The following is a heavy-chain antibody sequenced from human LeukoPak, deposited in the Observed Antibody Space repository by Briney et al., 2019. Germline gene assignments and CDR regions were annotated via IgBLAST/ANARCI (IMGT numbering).Heavy chain of an antibody. CDR1: GGSISSSSYY. CDR3: ARSRRYYGPGFDY. J-gene: IGHJ4*02. D-gene: IGHD1-26*01. Sequence: SETLSLTCTVSGGSISSSSYYWGWIRQPPGKGLEWIGSIYYSGSTYYNPSLKSRVTISVDTSKNQFSLKLSSVTAADTAVYYCARSRRYYGPGFDYWGQGTLVTVSS. CDR2: IYYSGST. V-gene: IGHV4-39*07.